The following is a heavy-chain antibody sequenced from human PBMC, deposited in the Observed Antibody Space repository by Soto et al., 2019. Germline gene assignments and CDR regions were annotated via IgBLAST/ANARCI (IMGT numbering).Heavy chain of an antibody. J-gene: IGHJ4*02. CDR2: ISVYNGNT. Sequence: QVQLVQSGAEVKKPGASVQVSCKASGYTWTSYTISWVRQAPGQGLEGIGWISVYNGNTNYAQTLQGRVTMTTDTSTSTAYMELRSLRSDETVVYYCAIAFVELVLWAPSDYCVQGTLVTVSS. D-gene: IGHD6-6*01. CDR1: GYTWTSYT. CDR3: AIAFVELVLWAPSDY. V-gene: IGHV1-18*01.